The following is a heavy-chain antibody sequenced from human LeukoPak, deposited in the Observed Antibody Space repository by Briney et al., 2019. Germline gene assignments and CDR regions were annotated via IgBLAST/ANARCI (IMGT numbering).Heavy chain of an antibody. V-gene: IGHV4-59*01. J-gene: IGHJ4*02. CDR3: ARVGDYALKD. CDR2: IFYSGST. CDR1: GGSISNYY. Sequence: PSETLSLTCTVSGGSISNYYWSWIRQPPGKGLEWVGYIFYSGSTNYNPSLESRVTISIDTSKNQFSLKLSSVTAADTAVYYCARVGDYALKDWGQGTLVIVSS. D-gene: IGHD3-16*01.